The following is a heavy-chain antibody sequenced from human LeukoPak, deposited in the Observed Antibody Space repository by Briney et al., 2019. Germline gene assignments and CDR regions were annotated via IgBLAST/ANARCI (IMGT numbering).Heavy chain of an antibody. J-gene: IGHJ4*02. Sequence: SETLSLTCTVSGGSISSSTYYWGWIRQPPGKGLEWIGTIYYSGSTYYNASLKSRVTISVDTSRNQFSLKLSSVTAADTAVYDCARAYCSSASCAKLGYFDYWGQGTLVTGSS. CDR1: GGSISSSTYY. D-gene: IGHD2-2*01. CDR2: IYYSGST. CDR3: ARAYCSSASCAKLGYFDY. V-gene: IGHV4-39*01.